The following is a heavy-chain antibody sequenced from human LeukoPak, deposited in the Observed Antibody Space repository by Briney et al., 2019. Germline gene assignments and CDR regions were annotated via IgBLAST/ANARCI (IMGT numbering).Heavy chain of an antibody. J-gene: IGHJ4*02. V-gene: IGHV4-34*01. CDR1: GESFSDYY. CDR2: TSHSGST. D-gene: IGHD6-13*01. CDR3: AREGIIVAGGTWDY. Sequence: SETLSLTCAVYGESFSDYYWSWLRQPPGKGLEWIGETSHSGSTNYNPSLKSRVTISVDTSKKQFSLRLTSATAADTAVHYCAREGIIVAGGTWDYWGQGTLVTVSS.